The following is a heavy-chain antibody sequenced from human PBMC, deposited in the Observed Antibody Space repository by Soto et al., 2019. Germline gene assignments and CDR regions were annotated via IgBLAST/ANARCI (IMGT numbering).Heavy chain of an antibody. CDR3: ERRGGSYKQDAFDI. D-gene: IGHD2-15*01. CDR2: IYYSGST. J-gene: IGHJ3*02. CDR1: GGSISSYY. V-gene: IGHV4-59*01. Sequence: SETLSLTCTFSGGSISSYYWSWIRQPPGKGLEWIGYIYYSGSTNYNPSLKSRVTISVDTSKNQFSLKLSSVTAADTPVYYCERRGGSYKQDAFDIGGKGKMVTFSS.